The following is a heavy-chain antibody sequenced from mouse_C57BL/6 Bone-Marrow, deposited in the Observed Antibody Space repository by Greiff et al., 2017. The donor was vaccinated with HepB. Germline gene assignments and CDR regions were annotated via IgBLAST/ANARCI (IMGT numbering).Heavy chain of an antibody. CDR1: GFTFSSYA. V-gene: IGHV5-9-1*02. J-gene: IGHJ2*01. D-gene: IGHD2-4*01. CDR3: TREYDYDGGALDY. Sequence: EVQGVESGEGLVKPGGSLKLSCAASGFTFSSYAMSWVRQTPEKRLEWVAYISSGGDYIYYADTVKGRFTISRDNARNTLYLQMSSLKSEDTAMYDCTREYDYDGGALDYWGQGTTLTVSS. CDR2: ISSGGDYI.